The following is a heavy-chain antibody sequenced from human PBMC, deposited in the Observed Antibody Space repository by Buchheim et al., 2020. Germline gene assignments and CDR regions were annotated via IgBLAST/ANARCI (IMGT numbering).Heavy chain of an antibody. D-gene: IGHD1-26*01. V-gene: IGHV3-23*04. CDR1: GFTFSSYA. J-gene: IGHJ3*02. CDR3: ANWYSGSLRAFDI. CDR2: ITGSGSST. Sequence: EVQLVESGGGLVQPGGSLRLSCTASGFTFSSYAMSRVRQAPGKGLEWVPAITGSGSSTYYADSVKGRFTISRDNSMNMLYLQMNSLRAEDTAVYYCANWYSGSLRAFDIWGQGT.